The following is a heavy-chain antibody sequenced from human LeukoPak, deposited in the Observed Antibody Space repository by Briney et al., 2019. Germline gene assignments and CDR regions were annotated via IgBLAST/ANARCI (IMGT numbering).Heavy chain of an antibody. V-gene: IGHV1-18*01. J-gene: IGHJ4*02. CDR2: ISAYNGNT. D-gene: IGHD3-10*01. CDR3: ARSEWFGELIGFDY. CDR1: GYTFTSYG. Sequence: ASVKVSCKASGYTFTSYGISWVRQAPGQGLEWMGWISAYNGNTNYAQKLQGRVTMTTDTSTSTAYMELRSLRSDDTAAYYCARSEWFGELIGFDYWGQGTLVTVSS.